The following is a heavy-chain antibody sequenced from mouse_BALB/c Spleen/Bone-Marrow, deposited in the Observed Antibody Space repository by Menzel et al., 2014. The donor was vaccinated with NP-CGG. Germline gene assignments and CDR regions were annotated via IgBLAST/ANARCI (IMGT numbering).Heavy chain of an antibody. CDR3: ARYSGYDGFAY. CDR1: GYTFTSYW. V-gene: IGHV1-7*01. CDR2: INPSTGYT. Sequence: QVQLKDSGAELAKPGASVKMSCKASGYTFTSYWMHWVKQRPGQGLEWIGYINPSTGYTEYNQKFKDKATLTADKSSSTAYMQLSSLTSDDSAVYYCARYSGYDGFAYWGQGTLVTVSA. D-gene: IGHD2-2*01. J-gene: IGHJ3*01.